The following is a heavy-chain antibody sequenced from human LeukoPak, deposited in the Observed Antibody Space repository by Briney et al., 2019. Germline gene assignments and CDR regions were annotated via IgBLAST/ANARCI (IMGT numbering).Heavy chain of an antibody. CDR1: GFTFSTYS. Sequence: PGGSLRLSCAASGFTFSTYSMNWVRQAPGKGLEWVSSIGSSGSYIYYADSLKGRFTISRDNAKNSLYLQMNSLRAEDTAVYYCARAPRYCSGGSCEVDAFDIWGQGTMVTVSS. V-gene: IGHV3-21*01. J-gene: IGHJ3*02. D-gene: IGHD2-15*01. CDR2: IGSSGSYI. CDR3: ARAPRYCSGGSCEVDAFDI.